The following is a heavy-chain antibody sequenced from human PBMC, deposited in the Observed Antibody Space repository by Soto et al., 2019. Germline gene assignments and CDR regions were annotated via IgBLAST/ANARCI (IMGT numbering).Heavy chain of an antibody. V-gene: IGHV3-74*01. CDR1: GFTFSSYW. CDR2: INSDGSST. D-gene: IGHD6-6*01. Sequence: AGGSLRLSCAASGFTFSSYWMHWVRQAPGKGLVWVSRINSDGSSTSYADSVKGRFTISRDNAKNTLYLQMNSLRAEDTAVYYCARDPDPESIAAHAYYYGMDVWGQGTTVTVSS. J-gene: IGHJ6*02. CDR3: ARDPDPESIAAHAYYYGMDV.